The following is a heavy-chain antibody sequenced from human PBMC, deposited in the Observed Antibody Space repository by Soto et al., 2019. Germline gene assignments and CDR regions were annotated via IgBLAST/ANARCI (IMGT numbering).Heavy chain of an antibody. V-gene: IGHV4-59*11. CDR3: ARANWFFDY. CDR2: IYYSGST. Sequence: QVQLQESGPGLVKPSETLSLTCTVSGGSINNHYWSWIRQPPGQGLEWIGYIYYSGSTNYNPSLKRRATMSVDTSKNQFSLKLSSLTAADTAIYYCARANWFFDYWGQGTLVTVSS. J-gene: IGHJ4*02. D-gene: IGHD7-27*01. CDR1: GGSINNHY.